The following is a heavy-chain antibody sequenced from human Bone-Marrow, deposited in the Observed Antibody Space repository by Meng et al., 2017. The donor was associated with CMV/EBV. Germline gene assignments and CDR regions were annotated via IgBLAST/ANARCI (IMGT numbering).Heavy chain of an antibody. D-gene: IGHD3-22*01. V-gene: IGHV1-18*01. Sequence: ASVKVSCKASGYTFTTYGICWVRQAPGEGLEWVGWITAHNGYTNYAQNLQDRVPMTTDTSTSTVYMELRSLRSDDTAVYYCATTYYYDSSAFLLPRNWGQGTLVTVSS. CDR1: GYTFTTYG. CDR3: ATTYYYDSSAFLLPRN. CDR2: ITAHNGYT. J-gene: IGHJ4*02.